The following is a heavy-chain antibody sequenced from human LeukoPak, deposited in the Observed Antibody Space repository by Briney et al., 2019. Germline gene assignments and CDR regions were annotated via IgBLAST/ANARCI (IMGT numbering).Heavy chain of an antibody. CDR2: INHSGST. J-gene: IGHJ6*02. V-gene: IGHV4-34*01. CDR3: ARDPSYGSGSYYYYYGMDV. Sequence: PSETLSLTCAVYGGSFSGYYWSWIRQPPGKGLEWIGEINHSGSTNYNPSLKSRVTISVDTSKNQFSLKLSSVTAADTAVYYCARDPSYGSGSYYYYYGMDVWGQGTTVTVSS. CDR1: GGSFSGYY. D-gene: IGHD3-10*01.